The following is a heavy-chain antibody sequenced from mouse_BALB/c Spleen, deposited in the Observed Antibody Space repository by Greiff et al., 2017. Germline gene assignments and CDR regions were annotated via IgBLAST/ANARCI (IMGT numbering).Heavy chain of an antibody. CDR3: VSWTGTGMDY. D-gene: IGHD4-1*01. V-gene: IGHV10-1*02. J-gene: IGHJ4*01. CDR1: GFTFNTYA. CDR2: IRSKSNNYAT. Sequence: EVKLVESGGGLVQPKGSLKLSCAASGFTFNTYAMNWVRQAPGKGLEWVARIRSKSNNYATYYADSVKDRFTISRDDSQRMLYLQMNNLKTEDTAMYYCVSWTGTGMDYWGQGTSVTVSS.